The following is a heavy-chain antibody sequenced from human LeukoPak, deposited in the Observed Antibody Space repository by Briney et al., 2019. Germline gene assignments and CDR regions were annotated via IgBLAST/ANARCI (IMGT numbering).Heavy chain of an antibody. D-gene: IGHD4-23*01. CDR2: INHSGST. J-gene: IGHJ4*02. CDR3: ARPDDYGGIFDY. V-gene: IGHV4-34*01. CDR1: GGSFSGYY. Sequence: SETLSLTCAVYGGSFSGYYWSWIRQPPGKGLEWIGEINHSGSTNYNPSLKSRVTISVDTSKNQFSLKLSSVTAADTAVYYCARPDDYGGIFDYWGQGTLVTVSS.